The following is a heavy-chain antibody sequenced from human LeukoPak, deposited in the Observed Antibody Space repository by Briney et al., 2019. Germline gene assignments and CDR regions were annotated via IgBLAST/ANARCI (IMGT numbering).Heavy chain of an antibody. CDR3: ARSIGGWYNDAFDI. CDR1: GYTFTSYG. J-gene: IGHJ3*02. Sequence: ASVKVSCKASGYTFTSYGISWVRQAPGQGLEWMGWINPNSGGTNYAQKFQGRVTMTRDTSISTAYMELSRLRSDDTAVYYCARSIGGWYNDAFDIWGQGTMVTVSS. V-gene: IGHV1-2*02. CDR2: INPNSGGT. D-gene: IGHD6-19*01.